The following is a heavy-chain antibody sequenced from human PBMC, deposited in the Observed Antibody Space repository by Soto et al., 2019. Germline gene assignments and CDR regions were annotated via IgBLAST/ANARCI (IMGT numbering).Heavy chain of an antibody. CDR3: ARLGPYGSESYSFRYNWFDP. Sequence: RRVSKTKGKGLEWVSVIYSGGSSYYAVSVQGRFTISRDNSKNTVYLQMNSLRGEDTAMYYCARLGPYGSESYSFRYNWFDPWGQGTQVTVSS. J-gene: IGHJ5*02. D-gene: IGHD3-10*01. CDR2: IYSGGSS. V-gene: IGHV3-53*01.